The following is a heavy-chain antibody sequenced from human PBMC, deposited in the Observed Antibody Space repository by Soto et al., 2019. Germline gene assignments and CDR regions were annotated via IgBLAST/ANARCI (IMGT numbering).Heavy chain of an antibody. CDR3: ARDAYYDILTGYTALYYYYYGMDV. CDR1: GFTFSSYS. CDR2: ISSSSSYI. V-gene: IGHV3-21*01. J-gene: IGHJ6*02. D-gene: IGHD3-9*01. Sequence: GGSLRLSCAASGFTFSSYSMNWVRQAPGKGLEWVSSISSSSSYIYYADSVKGRFTISRDNAKNSLYLQMNSLRAEETAVYYCARDAYYDILTGYTALYYYYYGMDVWGQGTTVTVSS.